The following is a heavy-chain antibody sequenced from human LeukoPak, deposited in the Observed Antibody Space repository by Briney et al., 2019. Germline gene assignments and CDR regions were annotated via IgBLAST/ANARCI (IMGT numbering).Heavy chain of an antibody. Sequence: SETLSLTCTVSGGSISSYYWSWIRQPPGKGLEWIGYIYYSGSTNYNPSLKSRVTISVDTSKNQFSLKLSSVTAADTAVYYCARRTGRDYFDYWGQGTLVTVSS. CDR2: IYYSGST. J-gene: IGHJ4*02. CDR3: ARRTGRDYFDY. D-gene: IGHD3/OR15-3a*01. CDR1: GGSISSYY. V-gene: IGHV4-59*01.